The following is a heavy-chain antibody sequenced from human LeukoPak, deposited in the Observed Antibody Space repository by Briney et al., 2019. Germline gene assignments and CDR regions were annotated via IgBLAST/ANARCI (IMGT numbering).Heavy chain of an antibody. CDR2: TYYRSKWYN. J-gene: IGHJ6*02. Sequence: SQTLSLTCAISGDSVSSNSAAWNWIRQSPSRGLEWLGRTYYRSKWYNDYAVSVKSRITINTDTSKNQFSLQLNSVTPEDTAVYYCARNYYDSSGYYYGYYYYGMDVWGQGTTVTVPS. CDR3: ARNYYDSSGYYYGYYYYGMDV. CDR1: GDSVSSNSAA. V-gene: IGHV6-1*01. D-gene: IGHD3-22*01.